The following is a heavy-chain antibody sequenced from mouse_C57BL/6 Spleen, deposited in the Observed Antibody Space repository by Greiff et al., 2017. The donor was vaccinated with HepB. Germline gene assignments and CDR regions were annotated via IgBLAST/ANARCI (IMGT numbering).Heavy chain of an antibody. D-gene: IGHD2-4*01. CDR3: ASGDYDPNYYAMDY. V-gene: IGHV1-55*01. CDR1: GYTFTSYW. CDR2: IYPGSGST. Sequence: QVQLQQPGAELVKPGASVKMSCKASGYTFTSYWITWVKQRPGQGLEWIGDIYPGSGSTNYNEKFKSKATLTVDTSSSTAYMQLSSLTSEDSAVYYCASGDYDPNYYAMDYWGQGTSVTVSS. J-gene: IGHJ4*01.